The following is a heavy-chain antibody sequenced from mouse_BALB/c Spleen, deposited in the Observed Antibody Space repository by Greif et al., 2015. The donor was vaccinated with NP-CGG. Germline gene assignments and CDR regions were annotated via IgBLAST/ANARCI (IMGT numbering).Heavy chain of an antibody. CDR1: GFTFSDYY. Sequence: EVMLVETGGDLVKPGGSLKLSCAASGFTFSDYYMYWVRQTPEKRLEWVATISDGGSYTYYPASVKGRFTISGDNAKNNPYLEMSRLKSEDTAMYYGARWRYDWYFDVWGAGTTVTVSA. V-gene: IGHV5-4*02. J-gene: IGHJ1*01. CDR2: ISDGGSYT. D-gene: IGHD2-14*01. CDR3: ARWRYDWYFDV.